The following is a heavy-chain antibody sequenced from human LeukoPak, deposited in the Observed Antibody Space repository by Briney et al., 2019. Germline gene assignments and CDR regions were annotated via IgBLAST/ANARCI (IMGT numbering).Heavy chain of an antibody. CDR2: IYSSGST. D-gene: IGHD3-10*01. Sequence: SETLSLTCTVSGGSITNPSYYWSWIRQPAGKGLEWMGRIYSSGSTNYNPSLKSRVTLSIDTSKTQFSLKVNAVTAADTAVYYCARGTSYGSGSYEYFDYWGQGTLVTVSS. CDR1: GGSITNPSYY. J-gene: IGHJ4*02. CDR3: ARGTSYGSGSYEYFDY. V-gene: IGHV4-61*02.